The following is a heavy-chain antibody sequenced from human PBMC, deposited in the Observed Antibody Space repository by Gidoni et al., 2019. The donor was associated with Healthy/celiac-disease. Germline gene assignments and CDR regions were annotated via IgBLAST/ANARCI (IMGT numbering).Heavy chain of an antibody. J-gene: IGHJ4*02. V-gene: IGHV3-13*01. CDR1: GFTFSSYD. CDR2: IGTAGDT. Sequence: EVQLVESGGGLVPLGGSLRLAWSASGFTFSSYDMHWFRQATGKGLEWVSAIGTAGDTYYPGSVKGRFTISRENAKNSLYLQMNSLRAGDTAVYYCARASIAALDYWGQGTLVTVSS. CDR3: ARASIAALDY. D-gene: IGHD6-13*01.